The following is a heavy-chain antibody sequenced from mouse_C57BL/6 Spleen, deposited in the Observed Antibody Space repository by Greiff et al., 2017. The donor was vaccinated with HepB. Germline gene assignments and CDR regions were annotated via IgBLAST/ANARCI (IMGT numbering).Heavy chain of an antibody. D-gene: IGHD1-1*01. CDR3: ARQVTTVVADAMDY. V-gene: IGHV5-6*01. J-gene: IGHJ4*01. CDR2: ISSGGSYT. Sequence: EVQLVESGGDLVKPGGSLKLSCAASGFTFSSYGMSWVRQTPDKRLEWVATISSGGSYTYYPDSVKGRFTISRDNAKNTLYLQMSSLKSEDTAMYYCARQVTTVVADAMDYWGQGTSVTVSS. CDR1: GFTFSSYG.